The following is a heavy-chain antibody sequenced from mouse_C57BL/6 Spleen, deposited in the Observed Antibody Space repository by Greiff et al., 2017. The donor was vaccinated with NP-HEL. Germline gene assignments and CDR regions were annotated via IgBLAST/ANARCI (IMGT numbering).Heavy chain of an antibody. CDR1: GYTFTSYG. CDR3: ARKVYYGSSYDFDY. V-gene: IGHV1-58*01. CDR2: IYIGNGYT. J-gene: IGHJ2*01. D-gene: IGHD1-1*01. Sequence: EVQLQESGAELVRPGSSVKMSCKTSGYTFTSYGINWVKQRPGQGLEWIGYIYIGNGYTEYNEKFKGKATLTSDTSSSTAYMQISSLTSEDSAIYVCARKVYYGSSYDFDYWGQGTTLTVSS.